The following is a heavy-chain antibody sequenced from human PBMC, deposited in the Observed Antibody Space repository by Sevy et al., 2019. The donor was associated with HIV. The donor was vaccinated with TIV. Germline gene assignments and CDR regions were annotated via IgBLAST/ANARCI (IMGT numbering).Heavy chain of an antibody. CDR3: AKVMYCSAGSCYHYYYYVIDV. Sequence: GGSLRLSCAASGFTFSNFAMSWVRQAPGKGLEWVSAISGSGLTTYYADSVKGRFTISRDNSKNTLYLQIDSLRAEDTAVYYCAKVMYCSAGSCYHYYYYVIDVRSQGTTVTVSS. CDR2: ISGSGLTT. D-gene: IGHD2-15*01. CDR1: GFTFSNFA. V-gene: IGHV3-23*01. J-gene: IGHJ6*02.